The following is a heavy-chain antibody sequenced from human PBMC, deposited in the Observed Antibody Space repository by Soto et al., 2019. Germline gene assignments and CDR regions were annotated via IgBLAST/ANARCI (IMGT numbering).Heavy chain of an antibody. V-gene: IGHV1-18*04. CDR2: ISGYNGDI. CDR1: GYTFNRHG. CDR3: ARVRIVGAREIDS. Sequence: QVHLVQSGGEVKKPGASVKVSCKASGYTFNRHGITWVRQAPGQGLEWMGWISGYNGDINYEQKFQGSVTLSSDTLTSTVYVELTSLRFDDTAVYYCARVRIVGAREIDSWGQGTLVTVSS. J-gene: IGHJ4*02. D-gene: IGHD1-26*01.